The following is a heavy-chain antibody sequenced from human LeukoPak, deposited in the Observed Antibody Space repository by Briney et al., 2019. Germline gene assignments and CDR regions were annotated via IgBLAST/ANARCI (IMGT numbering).Heavy chain of an antibody. V-gene: IGHV3-9*01. Sequence: PGGSLRLSCAASGFTFDDYAMHWVRQAPGKGLEWVSGISWNSGSIGYADSVKGRFTISRDNAKNSLYLQMNSLRAEDTALYYCAKDKGSYSSSYYGMDVWGQGTTVTVSS. D-gene: IGHD6-13*01. CDR2: ISWNSGSI. CDR3: AKDKGSYSSSYYGMDV. J-gene: IGHJ6*02. CDR1: GFTFDDYA.